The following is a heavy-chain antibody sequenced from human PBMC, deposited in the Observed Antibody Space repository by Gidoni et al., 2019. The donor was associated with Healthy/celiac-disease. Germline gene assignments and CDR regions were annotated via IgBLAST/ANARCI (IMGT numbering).Heavy chain of an antibody. D-gene: IGHD3-10*01. J-gene: IGHJ4*02. V-gene: IGHV1-46*01. Sequence: QVQLVQSGAEVKKPGASVKVSCKASGNPFTSYSMHWVRQAPGQGLEWVGIINPSGGSTSYAQKFQGRVTMTRDTSTSTVYMELSSLRSEDTAVYYCARPKGGSGTLFDYWGQGTLVTVSS. CDR2: INPSGGST. CDR3: ARPKGGSGTLFDY. CDR1: GNPFTSYS.